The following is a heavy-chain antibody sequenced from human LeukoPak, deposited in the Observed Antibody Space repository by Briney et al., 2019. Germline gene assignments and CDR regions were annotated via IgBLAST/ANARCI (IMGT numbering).Heavy chain of an antibody. D-gene: IGHD2-2*02. J-gene: IGHJ6*02. CDR1: GGSISSYY. CDR3: ATRDCSSTSCYMVDSYYYYGMDV. Sequence: PSETLFLTCTVSGGSISSYYWSWIRQPPGKGLEWIGYIYYSGSTNYNPSLKSRVTISVDTSKNQFSLKLSSVTAADTAVYYCATRDCSSTSCYMVDSYYYYGMDVWGQGTTVTVSS. V-gene: IGHV4-59*08. CDR2: IYYSGST.